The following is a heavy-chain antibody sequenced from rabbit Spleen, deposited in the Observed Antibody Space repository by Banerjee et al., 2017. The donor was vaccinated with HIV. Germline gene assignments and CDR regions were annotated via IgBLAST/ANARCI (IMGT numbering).Heavy chain of an antibody. Sequence: QSLEESGGDLVKPGAALTLTCTASGFSFSDIYYMCWVRQTPGKGLEWIACIDTGSSGSTYSATWAKGRFTISKTSSTTVTLQMTSLTAADTATYFCARDTGTSFSTYGMDLWGQGTLVTVS. CDR2: IDTGSSGST. J-gene: IGHJ6*01. D-gene: IGHD8-1*01. V-gene: IGHV1S40*01. CDR3: ARDTGTSFSTYGMDL. CDR1: GFSFSDIYY.